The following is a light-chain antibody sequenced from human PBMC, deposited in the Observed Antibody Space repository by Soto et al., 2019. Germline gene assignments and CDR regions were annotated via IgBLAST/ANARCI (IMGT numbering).Light chain of an antibody. Sequence: QSVLTQPPSASGTPGQRVTISCSGSSSNIGSNAVNWYQQLPGTAPKLLIYSTNQRPSGVPDRFSGSKSGTSASLAISGLQSDDEADYYCAAWDDSLNGLFGGGTKLTVL. V-gene: IGLV1-44*01. CDR3: AAWDDSLNGL. CDR1: SSNIGSNA. CDR2: STN. J-gene: IGLJ2*01.